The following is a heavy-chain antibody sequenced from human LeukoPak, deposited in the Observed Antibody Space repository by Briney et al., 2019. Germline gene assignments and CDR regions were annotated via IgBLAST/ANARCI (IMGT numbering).Heavy chain of an antibody. Sequence: SETLSLTCAVYGVSFSGYYWSWIRKPPGKGLEWIGEINHSGSTNYNPSLKSRVTISVDTSKNQFSLKLSSVTAADTAVYYCARARRFGELLHWGQGTLVTVSS. V-gene: IGHV4-34*01. CDR3: ARARRFGELLH. D-gene: IGHD3-10*01. J-gene: IGHJ4*02. CDR1: GVSFSGYY. CDR2: INHSGST.